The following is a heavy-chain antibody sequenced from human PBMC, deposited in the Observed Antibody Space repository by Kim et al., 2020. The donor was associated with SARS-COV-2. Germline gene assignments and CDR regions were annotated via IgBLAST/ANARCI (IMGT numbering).Heavy chain of an antibody. V-gene: IGHV3-33*06. J-gene: IGHJ4*02. CDR2: IWYDGSNK. CDR1: GFTFSSYG. CDR3: ANGGSGFGEFTPHY. Sequence: GGSLRLSCAASGFTFSSYGMHWVRQAPGKGLEWVAVIWYDGSNKYYADSVKGRFTISRDNSKNTLYLQMNSLRAEDTAVYYCANGGSGFGEFTPHYWGQGTLVTVSS. D-gene: IGHD3-10*01.